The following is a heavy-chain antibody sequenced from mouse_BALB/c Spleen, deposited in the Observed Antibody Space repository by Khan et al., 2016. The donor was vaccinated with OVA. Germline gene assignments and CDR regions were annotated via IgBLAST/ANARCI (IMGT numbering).Heavy chain of an antibody. D-gene: IGHD4-1*01. V-gene: IGHV5-6*01. CDR1: GFTFSSYS. Sequence: EVQLVESGGDLVKPGGSLKLSCAASGFTFSSYSMSWVRQTPDKRLEWVATISSGGDYTYFPDSVKGRFTISRDNAKNNLNLQMSSLKSEDTAVYYCASHLTGSVAYWGQGTLVTVSA. CDR2: ISSGGDYT. J-gene: IGHJ3*01. CDR3: ASHLTGSVAY.